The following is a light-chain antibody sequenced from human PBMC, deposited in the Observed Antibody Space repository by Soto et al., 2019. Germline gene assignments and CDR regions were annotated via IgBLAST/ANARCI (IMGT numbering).Light chain of an antibody. CDR1: QSVSSSY. CDR3: QNYGSSGYF. J-gene: IGKJ2*01. V-gene: IGKV3-20*01. CDR2: GAS. Sequence: EIVLTQSPGTLSLSPGERATLSCRASQSVSSSYLAWYQQKPGQAPRLLIYGASSRATGIPDRFSGSGSGTDFPPTIKRVEPEFLAFYYCQNYGSSGYFFARGPRLEIK.